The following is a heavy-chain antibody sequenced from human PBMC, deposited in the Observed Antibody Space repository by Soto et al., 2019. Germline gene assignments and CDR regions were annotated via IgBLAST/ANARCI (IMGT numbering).Heavy chain of an antibody. CDR2: INSDGSST. D-gene: IGHD2-15*01. CDR3: VRGLYCTGGSCYSDY. CDR1: GFTFSRYW. V-gene: IGHV3-74*01. Sequence: EVQLVESGGGLVQPGGSLRVSCAASGFTFSRYWMHWVRQAPGKGLVWVSSINSDGSSTSYEDSVKGRFTISRDNAKNTLYLQMNSLRAEDTAVYYCVRGLYCTGGSCYSDYWGQGTLVTVSS. J-gene: IGHJ4*02.